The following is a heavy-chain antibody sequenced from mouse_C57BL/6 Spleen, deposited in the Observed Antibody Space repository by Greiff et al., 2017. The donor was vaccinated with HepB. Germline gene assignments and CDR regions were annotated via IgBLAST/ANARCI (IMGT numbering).Heavy chain of an antibody. CDR2: ISYDGSN. CDR3: ARESTSSAY. J-gene: IGHJ3*01. CDR1: GYSITSGYY. V-gene: IGHV3-6*01. Sequence: EVKLQESGPGLVKPSQSLSLTCSVTGYSITSGYYWNWIRQFPGNKLEWMGYISYDGSNNYNPSLKNRISITRDTSKNQFFLKLNSVTTEDTATYYCARESTSSAYWGQGTLVTVSA. D-gene: IGHD6-1*01.